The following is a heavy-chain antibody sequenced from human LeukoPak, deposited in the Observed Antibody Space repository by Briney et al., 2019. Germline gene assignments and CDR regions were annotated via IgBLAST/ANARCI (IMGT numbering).Heavy chain of an antibody. CDR2: IYHSGST. CDR1: GYSISSGYY. J-gene: IGHJ4*02. CDR3: ARVLASYDILTGYPKYYFDY. D-gene: IGHD3-9*01. Sequence: SETLSLTCTVSGYSISSGYYWGWIRQPPGKGLEWIGSIYHSGSTYYNPSLKSRVTISVDTSENQFSLKLSSVTAADTAVYYCARVLASYDILTGYPKYYFDYWGQGTLVTVSS. V-gene: IGHV4-38-2*02.